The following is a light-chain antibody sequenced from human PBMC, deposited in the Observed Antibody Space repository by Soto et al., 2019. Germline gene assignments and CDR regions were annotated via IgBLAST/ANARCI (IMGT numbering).Light chain of an antibody. CDR2: DVN. Sequence: QSVLTQPRSVSGSPGESVTISCTGTNSDVGGYNFVSWYQQHPGKAPKVMIYDVNKRPSGVPDRFSGSKSGNTASLTISGLQVEDEADYHCCSYAGSFTLVFGGGTKVTVL. V-gene: IGLV2-11*01. CDR1: NSDVGGYNF. CDR3: CSYAGSFTLV. J-gene: IGLJ2*01.